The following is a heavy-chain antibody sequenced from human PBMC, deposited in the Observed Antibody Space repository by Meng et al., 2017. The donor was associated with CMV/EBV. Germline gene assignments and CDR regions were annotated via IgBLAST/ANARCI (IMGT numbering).Heavy chain of an antibody. D-gene: IGHD4/OR15-4a*01. CDR2: MNPNSGNT. Sequence: ASVKVSCKASGYTFTSYDINWVRQATGQGLEWMGWMNPNSGNTGYAQKFQVRVTMTSNTSISTAYMELSSLRSEDTAVYYCARGTWCVDWFDPWGQGTLVTVSS. V-gene: IGHV1-8*01. CDR1: GYTFTSYD. CDR3: ARGTWCVDWFDP. J-gene: IGHJ5*02.